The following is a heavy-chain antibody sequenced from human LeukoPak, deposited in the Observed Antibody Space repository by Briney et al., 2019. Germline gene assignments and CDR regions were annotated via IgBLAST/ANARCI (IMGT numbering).Heavy chain of an antibody. Sequence: SETLSLTCTVSGGSISSYYWSWIRQPPGKGLEWIGYIYYSGSTNYNPSLKSRVTISVDTSKNQFSLKLSSVTAADTAVYYCARHGGYSSGWYWFDYWGQGTLVTVSS. V-gene: IGHV4-59*08. D-gene: IGHD6-19*01. CDR2: IYYSGST. CDR1: GGSISSYY. J-gene: IGHJ4*02. CDR3: ARHGGYSSGWYWFDY.